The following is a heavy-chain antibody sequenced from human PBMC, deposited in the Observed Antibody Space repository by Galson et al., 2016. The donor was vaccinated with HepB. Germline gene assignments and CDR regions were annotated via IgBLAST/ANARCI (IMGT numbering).Heavy chain of an antibody. Sequence: LSLTCTVSGVSMRTYYWRWIRLPPGRGLEWIAFIHYSGSTNYNPSLESRVAMSVDTSKNQYSLKLTSVTAADTATYYCARPAGNAYYYFPYWGQGTLVTVSS. D-gene: IGHD3-16*01. V-gene: IGHV4-59*01. J-gene: IGHJ4*02. CDR3: ARPAGNAYYYFPY. CDR2: IHYSGST. CDR1: GVSMRTYY.